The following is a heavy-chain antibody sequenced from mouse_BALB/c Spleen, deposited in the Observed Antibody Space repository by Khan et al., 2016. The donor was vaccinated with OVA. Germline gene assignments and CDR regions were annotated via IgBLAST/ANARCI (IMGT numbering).Heavy chain of an antibody. CDR1: GYSFTNYV. J-gene: IGHJ2*01. Sequence: QIQLVQSGPELKKPGETVKISCKASGYSFTNYVMNWVKQAPGQGLKWMGWINTYIGEPTYSDDFKGRFAFSLETSASTAYLQINNVKNEDTATYFCARGNSDFDYWGQGTTLTVSS. V-gene: IGHV9-3-1*01. CDR3: ARGNSDFDY. CDR2: INTYIGEP. D-gene: IGHD2-1*01.